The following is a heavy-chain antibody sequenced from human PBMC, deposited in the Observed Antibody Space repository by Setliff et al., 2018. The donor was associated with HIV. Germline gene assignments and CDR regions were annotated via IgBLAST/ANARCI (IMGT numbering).Heavy chain of an antibody. CDR2: IYHSGST. J-gene: IGHJ4*02. Sequence: PSETLSLTCAGSGYSISSGFYWGWIRQPPGKGLEWIGSIYHSGSTYYNPSLRSRVTISVDTSKNQFSLKLSSVTAADTAVYYCARHFPSISLFFGDPGPFDRWGQGALVTVSS. V-gene: IGHV4-38-2*01. D-gene: IGHD3-10*01. CDR1: GYSISSGFY. CDR3: ARHFPSISLFFGDPGPFDR.